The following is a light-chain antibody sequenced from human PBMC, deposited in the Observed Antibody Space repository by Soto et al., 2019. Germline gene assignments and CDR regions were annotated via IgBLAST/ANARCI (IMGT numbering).Light chain of an antibody. J-gene: IGKJ4*01. V-gene: IGKV3-15*01. CDR2: DAS. CDR1: QSIGSN. CDR3: QKYDGAPFT. Sequence: EVVMTQSPATLSVSPGERATLSCRASQSIGSNLAWYQQKPGQPPRLLIYDASTLHSGVPSRFSGRGSGTDFTLVISSLQPEDVATYYCQKYDGAPFTFGGGTTVE.